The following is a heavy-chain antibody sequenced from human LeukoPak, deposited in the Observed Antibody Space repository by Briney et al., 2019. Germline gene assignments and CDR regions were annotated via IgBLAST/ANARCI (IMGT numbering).Heavy chain of an antibody. J-gene: IGHJ4*02. CDR1: GFTFSDYY. CDR2: INQDGSEK. D-gene: IGHD5-12*01. CDR3: VRALRVVDY. Sequence: GGSLRLSCAASGFTFSDYYMSWIRQAPGKGLEWVANINQDGSEKYYVDSVRGRFTISRDNAKNSLYLQMNSLRAEDTAVYYCVRALRVVDYWGQGTLVTVSS. V-gene: IGHV3-7*01.